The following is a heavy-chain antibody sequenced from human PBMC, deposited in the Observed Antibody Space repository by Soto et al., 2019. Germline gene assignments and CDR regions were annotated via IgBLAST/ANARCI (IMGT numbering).Heavy chain of an antibody. CDR3: ARDLWGYCGADCYPLDV. CDR1: GGSISSYY. D-gene: IGHD2-21*02. CDR2: MYNTGST. V-gene: IGHV4-59*01. J-gene: IGHJ6*02. Sequence: SETLSLTCTVSGGSISSYYWSWIRQPPGKGLEWIGYMYNTGSTIYNPSLKSRVTISVDTSKNQFSLRLNSVTAADTAVYYCARDLWGYCGADCYPLDVWGQGTTVTVS.